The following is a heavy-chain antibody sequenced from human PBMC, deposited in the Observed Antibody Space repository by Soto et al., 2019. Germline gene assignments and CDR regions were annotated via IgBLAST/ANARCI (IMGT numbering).Heavy chain of an antibody. V-gene: IGHV1-69*02. CDR2: IIPILGIA. J-gene: IGHJ4*02. D-gene: IGHD3-10*01. CDR1: GGTFSSYT. Sequence: ASVKVSCKASGGTFSSYTISWVRQAPGQGLEWMGRIIPILGIANYAQKFQGRVTITADKSTSTAYMELSSLRSEDTAVYYCAKNDTLNYYGSGIYLLYYWGKETLVTVPS. CDR3: AKNDTLNYYGSGIYLLYY.